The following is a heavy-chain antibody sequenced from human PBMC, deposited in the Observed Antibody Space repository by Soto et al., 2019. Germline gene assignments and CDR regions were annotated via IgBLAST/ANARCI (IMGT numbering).Heavy chain of an antibody. CDR1: GDSISSGDYY. Sequence: SETLSLTCTVSGDSISSGDYYWSWIRQPPGKGLEWIWCIYYSGSTYYNPSLKSRVTISVDTSKNQFSLKLSSVTAADTAVYYCARRKPYYDILTGYFNWFDPWGQGTLVTVSS. D-gene: IGHD3-9*01. J-gene: IGHJ5*02. CDR3: ARRKPYYDILTGYFNWFDP. V-gene: IGHV4-39*01. CDR2: IYYSGST.